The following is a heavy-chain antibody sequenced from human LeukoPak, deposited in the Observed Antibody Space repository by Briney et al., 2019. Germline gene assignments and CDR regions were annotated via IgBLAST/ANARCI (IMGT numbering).Heavy chain of an antibody. D-gene: IGHD4-17*01. CDR1: GYTFTSYA. J-gene: IGHJ4*02. CDR2: INTNTGNP. V-gene: IGHV7-4-1*02. Sequence: ASVKVSCKASGYTFTSYAMNWVRQAPGQGLEWMGWINTNTGNPTYAQGFTGWFVFSLDTSVSTAYLQISSLKAEDTAVYYCARAVTTVTTSEFDYWGQGTLVTVSS. CDR3: ARAVTTVTTSEFDY.